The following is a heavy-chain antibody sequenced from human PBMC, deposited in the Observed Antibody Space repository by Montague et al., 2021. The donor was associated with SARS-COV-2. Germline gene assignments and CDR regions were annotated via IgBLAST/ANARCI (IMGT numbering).Heavy chain of an antibody. V-gene: IGHV6-1*01. Sequence: CAISGDSVSSNSAAWNWIRQSPSRGLEWLGRTYYRSKWYNDYAVSVKGRITINPDTSKNQFSLQLNSVTAEDTAVYYCARELRRITMIVDIRGFDYWGQGTLVTVSS. CDR3: ARELRRITMIVDIRGFDY. CDR1: GDSVSSNSAA. J-gene: IGHJ4*02. D-gene: IGHD3-22*01. CDR2: TYYRSKWYN.